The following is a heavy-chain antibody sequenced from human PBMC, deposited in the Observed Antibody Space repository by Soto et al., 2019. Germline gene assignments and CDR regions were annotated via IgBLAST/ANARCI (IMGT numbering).Heavy chain of an antibody. J-gene: IGHJ6*02. CDR2: IYSGGST. Sequence: EVQLVESGGGLVQPGGSLRLSCAASGFTVSSNYMSWVRQAPGKGLEWVSVIYSGGSTYYADSVKGRFTISRDNSKNTLYLQMNSLRAEDTAVYYCARTPWRWELLYYGMDVWGQGTTVTVSS. CDR3: ARTPWRWELLYYGMDV. D-gene: IGHD1-26*01. V-gene: IGHV3-66*01. CDR1: GFTVSSNY.